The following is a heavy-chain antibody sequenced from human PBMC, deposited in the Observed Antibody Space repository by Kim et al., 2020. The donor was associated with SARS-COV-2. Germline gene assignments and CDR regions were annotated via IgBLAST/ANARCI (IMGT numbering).Heavy chain of an antibody. Sequence: SVKVSCKASGGTFSSYAISWVRQAPGQGLEWMGGIIPIFGTANYAQKFQGRVTITADESTSTAYMELSSLRSEDTAVYYCARGYIPPGIAVAGPSYYFDYWGQGTLVTVSS. CDR1: GGTFSSYA. CDR2: IIPIFGTA. V-gene: IGHV1-69*13. D-gene: IGHD6-19*01. J-gene: IGHJ4*02. CDR3: ARGYIPPGIAVAGPSYYFDY.